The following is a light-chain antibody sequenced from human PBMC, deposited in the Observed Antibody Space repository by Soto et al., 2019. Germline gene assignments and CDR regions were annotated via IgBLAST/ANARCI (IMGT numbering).Light chain of an antibody. CDR1: SSDVGAYNY. CDR3: CSYAGRYTYV. V-gene: IGLV2-11*01. J-gene: IGLJ1*01. CDR2: DVS. Sequence: QSALTQPRSVSGSPGQSVTISCTRTSSDVGAYNYVSWYQQHPGKAPKLMIYDVSKRPSGVPDRLSGSKSGNTASLTISGLQADDEADYYCCSYAGRYTYVFGTGTKVTVL.